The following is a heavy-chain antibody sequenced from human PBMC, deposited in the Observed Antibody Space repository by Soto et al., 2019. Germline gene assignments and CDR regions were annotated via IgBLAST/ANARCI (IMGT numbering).Heavy chain of an antibody. CDR2: ISYDGSNK. V-gene: IGHV3-30-3*01. D-gene: IGHD3-10*01. J-gene: IGHJ6*02. CDR1: GFTFSSYA. CDR3: ARDMSRTYYYGSGSYYNLAPYYYYYGMDV. Sequence: HPGGSLRLSCAASGFTFSSYAMHWVRQAPGKGLEWVAVISYDGSNKYYADSVKGRFTISRDNSKNTLYLQMNSLRAEDTAVYYCARDMSRTYYYGSGSYYNLAPYYYYYGMDVWGQGTTVTVSS.